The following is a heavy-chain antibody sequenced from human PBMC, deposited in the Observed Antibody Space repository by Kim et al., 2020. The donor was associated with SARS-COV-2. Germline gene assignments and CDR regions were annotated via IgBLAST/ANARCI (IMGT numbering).Heavy chain of an antibody. V-gene: IGHV4-31*03. Sequence: SETLSLTCTVSGGSISSGGYYWSWIRQHPGKGLEWIGYIYYSGSTYYNPSLKSRVTISVDTSKNQFSLKLSSVTAADTAVYYCARAVAGRITIFGVVIESFDYWGQGTLVTVSS. D-gene: IGHD3-3*01. CDR2: IYYSGST. J-gene: IGHJ4*02. CDR1: GGSISSGGYY. CDR3: ARAVAGRITIFGVVIESFDY.